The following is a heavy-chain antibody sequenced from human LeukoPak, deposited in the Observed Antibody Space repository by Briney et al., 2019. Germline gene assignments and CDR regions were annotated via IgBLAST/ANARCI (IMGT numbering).Heavy chain of an antibody. CDR1: GFTFSSYA. J-gene: IGHJ4*02. CDR2: ISGSGGST. V-gene: IGHV3-23*01. CDR3: AKMKGITMVRGTFDY. D-gene: IGHD3-10*01. Sequence: PGGSLRLSCAASGFTFSSYAMSWVRQAPGKGLEWVSAISGSGGSTHYADSVKGRFTISRDNSKNTLYLQMNSLRAEDTAIYYCAKMKGITMVRGTFDYWGQGTLVTVSS.